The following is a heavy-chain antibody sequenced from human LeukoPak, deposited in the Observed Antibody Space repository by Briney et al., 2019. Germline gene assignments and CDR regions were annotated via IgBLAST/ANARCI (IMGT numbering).Heavy chain of an antibody. D-gene: IGHD2-21*02. J-gene: IGHJ4*02. Sequence: SETLSLTCTVSDGSINNYWSWIRQPPGKGLEWIGCGYYTGNTNYSPSLKSRGTISVDTSKNQFSLKLRSVTAADTAVYYCARGGSGDAFDYWGQGTLVIVSS. CDR2: GYYTGNT. CDR3: ARGGSGDAFDY. CDR1: DGSINNY. V-gene: IGHV4-59*01.